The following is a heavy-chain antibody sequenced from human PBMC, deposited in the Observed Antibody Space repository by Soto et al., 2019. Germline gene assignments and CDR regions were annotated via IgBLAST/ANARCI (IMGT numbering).Heavy chain of an antibody. CDR1: GFTFSSYA. CDR2: ISGSGSTT. J-gene: IGHJ1*01. D-gene: IGHD6-19*01. V-gene: IGHV3-23*01. Sequence: EVQLLESGGGLVQPGGSLRLSCAASGFTFSSYAMSWVRQAPGKGLEWVSGISGSGSTTYYTDSVKGRFTISRNNSKNTPYLQLDSLRAEDTAADSGASGGGYSPHGDSQHWGQGSLVPVSS. CDR3: ASGGGYSPHGDSQH.